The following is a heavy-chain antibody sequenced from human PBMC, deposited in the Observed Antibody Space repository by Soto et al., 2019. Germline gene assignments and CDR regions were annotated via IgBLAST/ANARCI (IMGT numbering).Heavy chain of an antibody. Sequence: SETLSLTCTVSGSSISSGDYYWSWIRQPPGKGLEWIGYIYYSGSPYYNPSPKSRVTISVDPSKNQFSRKLSSGAAADTAVYYCARVAGDFWSGPHKRDYYYGMDVWGQGTTVTVSS. CDR3: ARVAGDFWSGPHKRDYYYGMDV. J-gene: IGHJ6*02. V-gene: IGHV4-30-4*01. CDR2: IYYSGSP. D-gene: IGHD3-3*01. CDR1: GSSISSGDYY.